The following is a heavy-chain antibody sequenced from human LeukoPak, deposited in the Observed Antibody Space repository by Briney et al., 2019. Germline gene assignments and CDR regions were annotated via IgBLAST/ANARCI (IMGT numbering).Heavy chain of an antibody. D-gene: IGHD6-13*01. Sequence: SETLSLTCTVSGGSISSYYWSWIRQPPGEGLEWIGYISYSGSTNYNPSLKSRVTISRDTSRNQFSLKLSSVTAADTAVYYCVRDRAATGNWFDPWGQGILITVSS. CDR1: GGSISSYY. V-gene: IGHV4-59*01. CDR3: VRDRAATGNWFDP. CDR2: ISYSGST. J-gene: IGHJ5*02.